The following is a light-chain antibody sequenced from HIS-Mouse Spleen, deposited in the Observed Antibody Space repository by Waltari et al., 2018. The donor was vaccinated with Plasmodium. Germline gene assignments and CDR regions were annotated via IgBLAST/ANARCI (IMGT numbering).Light chain of an antibody. V-gene: IGLV1-47*01. CDR2: RNN. CDR3: AAWDDSLSGPV. Sequence: QSVLTQPPSASGTPGQRVTISCSGSSSNIGSNYVYWYQQLPGTAPKLLIYRNNQRPQGVPDRFSCSKSGTSASLAISGLRSEDEADYYCAAWDDSLSGPVFGGGTKLTVL. J-gene: IGLJ3*02. CDR1: SSNIGSNY.